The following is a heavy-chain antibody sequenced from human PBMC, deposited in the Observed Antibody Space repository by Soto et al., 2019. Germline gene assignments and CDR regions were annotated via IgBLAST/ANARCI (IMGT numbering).Heavy chain of an antibody. CDR1: GFTFSLCA. CDR2: MRSSGGDT. D-gene: IGHD5-12*01. Sequence: EVQVLESGGGLVQPGGSLRLSCAASGFTFSLCAMSWVRQAPGKGLEWVSSMRSSGGDTYYADSVRGRFTISRDDSKNTLYLQRNSLRVEDTALYYCAKGHSNSSYYFDFWGQGTLVTVSS. CDR3: AKGHSNSSYYFDF. J-gene: IGHJ4*02. V-gene: IGHV3-23*01.